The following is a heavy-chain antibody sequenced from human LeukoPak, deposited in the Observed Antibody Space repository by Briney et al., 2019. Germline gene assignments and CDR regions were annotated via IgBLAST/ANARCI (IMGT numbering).Heavy chain of an antibody. CDR2: INPNSGGT. V-gene: IGHV1-2*02. CDR3: ARAWDIVVVVAAIPFDY. J-gene: IGHJ4*02. CDR1: GYTFTGYY. D-gene: IGHD2-15*01. Sequence: GASVKVSCKASGYTFTGYYMHWVRQAPGQGLEWMGWINPNSGGTNYAQKFQGRVTMTRDTSISTAYMELSRLRSDDTAVYYCARAWDIVVVVAAIPFDYWGQGTLVTVSS.